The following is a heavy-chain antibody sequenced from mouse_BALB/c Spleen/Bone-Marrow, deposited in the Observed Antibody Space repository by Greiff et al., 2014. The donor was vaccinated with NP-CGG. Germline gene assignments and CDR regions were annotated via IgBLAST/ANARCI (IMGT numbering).Heavy chain of an antibody. Sequence: EVQLQQSGAELVKPGASVKLSCTASGFNIKDTYMHWVKQRPKQGLEWIGRIDPANGNTRYDPKFQGKATITADTSSNTAYLQRSSLTSEDTAVYYCANYWCGWYFDVWGAGTTVTVSS. CDR2: IDPANGNT. CDR3: ANYWCGWYFDV. D-gene: IGHD1-1*01. V-gene: IGHV14-3*02. CDR1: GFNIKDTY. J-gene: IGHJ1*01.